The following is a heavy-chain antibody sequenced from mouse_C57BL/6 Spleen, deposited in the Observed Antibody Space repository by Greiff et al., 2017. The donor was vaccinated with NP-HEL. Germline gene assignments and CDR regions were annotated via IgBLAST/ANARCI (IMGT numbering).Heavy chain of an antibody. J-gene: IGHJ1*03. CDR2: IYPGDGDT. CDR1: GYAFSSSW. CDR3: AGPPATVVWYFDV. D-gene: IGHD1-1*01. Sequence: QVQLKESGPELVKPGASVKISCKASGYAFSSSWMNWVQQRPGKGLEWIGRIYPGDGDTNYNGKFKGKATLTADKSSSTAYMQLSSLTSEDAAVYFCAGPPATVVWYFDVWGTGTTVTVSS. V-gene: IGHV1-82*01.